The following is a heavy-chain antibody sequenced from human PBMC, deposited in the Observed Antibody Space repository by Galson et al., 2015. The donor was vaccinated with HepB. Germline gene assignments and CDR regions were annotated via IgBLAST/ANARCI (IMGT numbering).Heavy chain of an antibody. CDR1: GFTFSSYA. D-gene: IGHD7-27*01. J-gene: IGHJ4*02. V-gene: IGHV3-33*01. CDR3: ARRNWGGFDY. Sequence: SLRLSCAASGFTFSSYAMHWVRQAPGKGLEWVAVIWYEESDKYYADSVQGRFTISRDNSKNTLYLQMNSLRVEDTAVYYCARRNWGGFDYWGRGALVTVSS. CDR2: IWYEESDK.